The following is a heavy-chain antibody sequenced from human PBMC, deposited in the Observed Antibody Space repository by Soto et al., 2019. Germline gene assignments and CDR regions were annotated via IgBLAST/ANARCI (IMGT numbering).Heavy chain of an antibody. CDR2: ISYDGSNK. V-gene: IGHV3-30*18. J-gene: IGHJ4*02. CDR3: AKAPPIPPDY. Sequence: GGSLRLSCAASGFTFSSYGMHWVRQAPGKGLEWVAVISYDGSNKYYADSVKGRFTISRDNSKNTLYLQMNSLRAEDTAVYYCAKAPPIPPDYWGQGTLVTVSS. CDR1: GFTFSSYG.